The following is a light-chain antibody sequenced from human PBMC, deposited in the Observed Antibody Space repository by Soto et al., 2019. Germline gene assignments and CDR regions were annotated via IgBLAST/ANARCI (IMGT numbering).Light chain of an antibody. CDR2: SND. Sequence: QSVLTQSPSASGTPGQRVTFSCSGSSSNIGTNAVSWYQQLPGAAPKLLIKSNDQRPSGVPDRFSGSKSGASASLAIRGLQSEDEADYYCAAWDDSLNGYVFGTGTKLTVL. J-gene: IGLJ1*01. V-gene: IGLV1-44*01. CDR3: AAWDDSLNGYV. CDR1: SSNIGTNA.